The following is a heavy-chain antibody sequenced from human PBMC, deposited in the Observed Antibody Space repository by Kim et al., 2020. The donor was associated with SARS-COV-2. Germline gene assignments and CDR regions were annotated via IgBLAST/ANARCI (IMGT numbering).Heavy chain of an antibody. D-gene: IGHD5-12*01. CDR2: ITKSGSAT. CDR3: ARDFLGYTGYEFDL. V-gene: IGHV3-11*01. CDR1: GFTFRDHF. Sequence: GGSLRLSCAASGFTFRDHFISWVRQSPGKGLEWVSTITKSGSATFYSDSVKGWFAISRDNSKDSLILRMDNLRVDDTAVYFCARDFLGYTGYEFDLWGQG. J-gene: IGHJ4*02.